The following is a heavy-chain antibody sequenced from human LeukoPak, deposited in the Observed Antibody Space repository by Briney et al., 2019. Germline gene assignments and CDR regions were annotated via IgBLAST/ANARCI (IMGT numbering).Heavy chain of an antibody. J-gene: IGHJ3*02. V-gene: IGHV3-9*01. Sequence: PGRSLRLSCAASGFTFDDYAMHWVRQAPGKGLEWVSGISWNSGSIGYADSVKGRFTISRDNSKNTLYLQMNSLRAEDTAVYYCARISGGSWAFDIWGQGTMVTVSS. CDR3: ARISGGSWAFDI. CDR1: GFTFDDYA. D-gene: IGHD2-15*01. CDR2: ISWNSGSI.